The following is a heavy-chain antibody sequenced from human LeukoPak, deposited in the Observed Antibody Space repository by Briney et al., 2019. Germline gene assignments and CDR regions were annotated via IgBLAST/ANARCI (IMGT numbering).Heavy chain of an antibody. Sequence: GASVKVSCKASGYTFTGYYIHWVRQAPGPGLEWMGWINPNSGGTNYAQKFQGRVTMTRDTSISTAYMELSRLRSDDTAVYYCARSYSSSWYDMSAFDIWGQGTMVTVSS. D-gene: IGHD6-13*01. CDR3: ARSYSSSWYDMSAFDI. CDR1: GYTFTGYY. J-gene: IGHJ3*02. V-gene: IGHV1-2*02. CDR2: INPNSGGT.